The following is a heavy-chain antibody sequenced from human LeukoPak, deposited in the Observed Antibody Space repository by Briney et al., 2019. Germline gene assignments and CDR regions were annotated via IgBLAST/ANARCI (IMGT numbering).Heavy chain of an antibody. CDR1: GYSXTTYY. J-gene: IGHJ4*02. CDR2: IKPSGGST. Sequence: ASVKVSCKASGYSXTTYYMHWVRQAPGQGLESMGIIKPSGGSTSYAQKFQDRVTMTRDTSTSTVYMELSSLRSEDTAVYYCARVHDSDWYFDYWGQGTLVTVSS. V-gene: IGHV1-46*01. CDR3: ARVHDSDWYFDY. D-gene: IGHD6-19*01.